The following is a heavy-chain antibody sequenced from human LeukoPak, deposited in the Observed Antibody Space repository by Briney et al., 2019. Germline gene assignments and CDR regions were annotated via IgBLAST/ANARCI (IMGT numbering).Heavy chain of an antibody. V-gene: IGHV3-30*02. D-gene: IGHD7-27*01. J-gene: IGHJ6*03. CDR3: AKDGPLGYYYYMDV. CDR1: GFTFSSYG. Sequence: GGSLRLSCAASGFTFSSYGMHWVRQAPGKGLEWVAFIRYDGSNKYYAGFVKGRFTISRDNSKNTLYLQMNSLRAEDTAVYYCAKDGPLGYYYYMDVWGKGTTVTVSS. CDR2: IRYDGSNK.